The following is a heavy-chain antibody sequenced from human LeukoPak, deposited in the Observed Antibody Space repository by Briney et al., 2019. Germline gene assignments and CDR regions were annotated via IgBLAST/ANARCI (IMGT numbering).Heavy chain of an antibody. Sequence: SETLSLTCAVSGGSISSTCYYWAWIRQPPGKGLEWIGTIYYSGSTYHNPSLKSRVTMSVDTSRNQFSLKSSSVDAADTAVYYCAKAGVRYFDSSGLYAFDFWGQGTTVTVSS. CDR3: AKAGVRYFDSSGLYAFDF. D-gene: IGHD3-22*01. CDR1: GGSISSTCYY. CDR2: IYYSGST. V-gene: IGHV4-39*01. J-gene: IGHJ3*01.